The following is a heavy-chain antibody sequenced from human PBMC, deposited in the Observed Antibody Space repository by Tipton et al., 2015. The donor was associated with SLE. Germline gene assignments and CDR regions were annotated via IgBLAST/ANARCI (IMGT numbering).Heavy chain of an antibody. CDR1: GDSISSTKW. Sequence: SLRLSCAISGDSISSTKWWTWVRQAPGKGLEWIGNIWHTGNIYYNPSLKSRVTLSLDMSNNQFSLRLNSLTAADTAVYYCASGSTGTWFAPWGQGTLVTVSS. V-gene: IGHV4-4*02. J-gene: IGHJ5*02. D-gene: IGHD1-1*01. CDR2: IWHTGNI. CDR3: ASGSTGTWFAP.